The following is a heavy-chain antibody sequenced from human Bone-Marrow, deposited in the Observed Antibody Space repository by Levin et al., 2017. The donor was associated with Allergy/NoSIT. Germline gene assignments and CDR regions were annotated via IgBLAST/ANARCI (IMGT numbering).Heavy chain of an antibody. J-gene: IGHJ6*02. CDR2: LSFPAAP. V-gene: IGHV2-5*01. Sequence: SGPTLVKPTQTLTLTCTFSGFSLSTSGVGVGWIRQPPGKALASLSLLSFPAAPRYSPSLKSRLTITKDTSKNQVVLTMTNMDPVDTATYYCAHSRLCSSTSCYDFEPYYYGMDVWGQGTTVTVSS. CDR1: GFSLSTSGVG. D-gene: IGHD2-2*01. CDR3: AHSRLCSSTSCYDFEPYYYGMDV.